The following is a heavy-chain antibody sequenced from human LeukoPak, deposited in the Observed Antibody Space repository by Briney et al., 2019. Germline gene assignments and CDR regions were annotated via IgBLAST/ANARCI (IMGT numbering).Heavy chain of an antibody. CDR2: MNTNSGNT. CDR1: GYTFTSYD. V-gene: IGHV1-8*03. CDR3: AKGSSGYYHGSYNWFDP. J-gene: IGHJ5*02. Sequence: ASVKVSCKASGYTFTSYDINWVRQATGQGLEWMGWMNTNSGNTGYAQKFQGRVTITRKTSLSTAYMELSSLRSDDTAVYYCAKGSSGYYHGSYNWFDPWGQGTLVTVSS. D-gene: IGHD3-22*01.